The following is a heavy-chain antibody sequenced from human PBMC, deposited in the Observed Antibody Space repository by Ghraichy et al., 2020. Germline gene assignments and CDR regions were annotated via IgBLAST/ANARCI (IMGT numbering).Heavy chain of an antibody. Sequence: SQTLSLTCALYGGSFSGYDWGWIRQSPGEGLERIGELKNSGSTNYNPSYNPSLESRFPISAARSRSQFSLTLKSVTAADTAVYYCVRGRTNILVPVAVYYYYSYMDVWGKETTVAVSS. CDR3: VRGRTNILVPVAVYYYYSYMDV. D-gene: IGHD2-15*01. CDR1: GGSFSGYD. V-gene: IGHV4-34*01. CDR2: LKNSGST. J-gene: IGHJ6*03.